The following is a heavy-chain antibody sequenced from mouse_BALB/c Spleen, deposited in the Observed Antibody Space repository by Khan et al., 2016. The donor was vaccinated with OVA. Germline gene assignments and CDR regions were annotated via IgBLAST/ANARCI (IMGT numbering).Heavy chain of an antibody. J-gene: IGHJ3*01. CDR2: IDPYNGGT. CDR3: ASSSDGYYPLAD. Sequence: EVQLKQSGPELVRPGASVKVSCKASGYAFTTYNMYWVKQSHGKSLEWIGYIDPYNGGTSYNQQFRDKATLTVDKSSSTAYMHLNSLTSEDSTVYYCASSSDGYYPLADWGQGTLVTVSA. D-gene: IGHD2-3*01. CDR1: GYAFTTYN. V-gene: IGHV1S135*01.